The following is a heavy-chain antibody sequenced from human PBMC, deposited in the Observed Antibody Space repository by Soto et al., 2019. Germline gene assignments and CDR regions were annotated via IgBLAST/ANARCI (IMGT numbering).Heavy chain of an antibody. V-gene: IGHV1-69*13. CDR3: AITWSGLYYYGMDV. CDR1: GGTFSSYA. Sequence: GASVKVSCKASGGTFSSYAISWVRQAPGQGLEWMGGIIPIFGTANYAQKFQGRVTITADESMSTAYMELSSLRSEDTAVYYCAITWSGLYYYGMDVWGQGTTVTV. J-gene: IGHJ6*02. D-gene: IGHD3-3*01. CDR2: IIPIFGTA.